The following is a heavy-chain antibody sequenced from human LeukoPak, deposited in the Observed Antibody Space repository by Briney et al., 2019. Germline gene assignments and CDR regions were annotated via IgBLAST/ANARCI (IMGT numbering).Heavy chain of an antibody. V-gene: IGHV1-69*05. CDR1: GGTFSSYA. CDR2: IIPIFGTA. Sequence: GASVKVSCKASGGTFSSYAISWLRQAPGQGLEWMGGIIPIFGTANYAQKFQGRVTITTDESTSTAYMELSSLRSEDTAVYYCATAEGYYYYMDVWGKGTTVTVSS. J-gene: IGHJ6*03. CDR3: ATAEGYYYYMDV.